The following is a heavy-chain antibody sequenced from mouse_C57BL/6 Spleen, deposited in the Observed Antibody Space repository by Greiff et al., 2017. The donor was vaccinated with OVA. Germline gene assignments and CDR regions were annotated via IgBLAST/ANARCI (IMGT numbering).Heavy chain of an antibody. CDR1: GYAFSSYW. V-gene: IGHV1-80*01. CDR3: ARPYDYDWAWFAY. Sequence: QVQLQQSGAELVKPGASVKISCKASGYAFSSYWMNWVKQRPGKGLEWIGQIYPGDGDTNYNGKFKGKATLTADKSSSTAYMQLSSLTSEDSAVYFCARPYDYDWAWFAYWGQGTLVTVSA. J-gene: IGHJ3*01. D-gene: IGHD2-4*01. CDR2: IYPGDGDT.